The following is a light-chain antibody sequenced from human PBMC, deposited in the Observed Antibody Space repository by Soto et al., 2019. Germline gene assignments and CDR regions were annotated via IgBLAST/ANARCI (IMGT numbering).Light chain of an antibody. CDR1: QSVSSH. CDR3: QQRSNWPPYT. V-gene: IGKV3-11*01. CDR2: DAS. J-gene: IGKJ2*01. Sequence: EIVLTQSPATLSLSPGERATLSCRASQSVSSHLAWYQQKPGQAPRLLIYDASNRATGIPARFSGSGSETDFTLTISCLEPEDFAVYYCQQRSNWPPYTFGQGTKLEIK.